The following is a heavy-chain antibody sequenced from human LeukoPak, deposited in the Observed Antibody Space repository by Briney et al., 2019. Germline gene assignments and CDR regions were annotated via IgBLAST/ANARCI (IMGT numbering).Heavy chain of an antibody. Sequence: PGRSLRLSCAASGFTLSNYAMYWVRQAPGKGLEWVAVISYDGSNKYYADSVKGRFTISRDNSKNTLYLQMNSLRAEDTAVYYCAREAGTRFDYWGQGTLVTVSS. CDR3: AREAGTRFDY. CDR2: ISYDGSNK. CDR1: GFTLSNYA. J-gene: IGHJ4*02. D-gene: IGHD1-7*01. V-gene: IGHV3-30-3*01.